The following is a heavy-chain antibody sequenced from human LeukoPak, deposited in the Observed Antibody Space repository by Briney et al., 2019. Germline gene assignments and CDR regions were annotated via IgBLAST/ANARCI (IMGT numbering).Heavy chain of an antibody. CDR3: ARQSSRSAGGTDAFDM. CDR1: GYSFTRYW. J-gene: IGHJ3*02. D-gene: IGHD6-13*01. Sequence: GESLQISCKGSGYSFTRYWIGWVRQMPGKGLEWMGILYPGDSDTRYSPSFEGQVTISGDMSINTAYLQWSSLRASDTAIYYCARQSSRSAGGTDAFDMWGQGTMVTVSS. CDR2: LYPGDSDT. V-gene: IGHV5-51*01.